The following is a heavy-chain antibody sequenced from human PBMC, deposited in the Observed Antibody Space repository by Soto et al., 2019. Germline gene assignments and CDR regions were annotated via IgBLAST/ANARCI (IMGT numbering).Heavy chain of an antibody. J-gene: IGHJ2*01. CDR3: ARGLHQGEKGWYFDL. CDR1: GFTFSRYE. V-gene: IGHV3-48*03. Sequence: EVQLVESGGGLVQPGGSLRLSCAASGFTFSRYEMNWVRQAPGKGLEWVSYISSSGSTIYYADSVKGRFTISRDNAKNSLYLQMNSLRAEDTAVYYCARGLHQGEKGWYFDLCGRGTLVTVS. CDR2: ISSSGSTI. D-gene: IGHD2-15*01.